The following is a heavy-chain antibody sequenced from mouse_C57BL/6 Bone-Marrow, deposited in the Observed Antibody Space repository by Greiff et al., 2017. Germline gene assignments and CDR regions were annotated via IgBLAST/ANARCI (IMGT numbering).Heavy chain of an antibody. Sequence: QVQLQQSGAELVKPGASVKLSCKASGYTFTSYWMHWVKQRPGQGLEWIGMIHPNSGSTNYNEKFKSKATLTVDKSSSTAYMQLSSLTSEDSAVXYGAREWLLQGGYYFDYWGQGTTLTVSS. CDR3: AREWLLQGGYYFDY. CDR1: GYTFTSYW. J-gene: IGHJ2*01. CDR2: IHPNSGST. D-gene: IGHD2-3*01. V-gene: IGHV1-64*01.